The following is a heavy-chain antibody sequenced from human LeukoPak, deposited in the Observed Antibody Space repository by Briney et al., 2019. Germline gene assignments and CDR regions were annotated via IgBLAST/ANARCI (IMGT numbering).Heavy chain of an antibody. Sequence: GASVKVSCKASGYSFSDYGISWIRQAPGQGLYWMAWISAYNGNTNYAQNLQGRLTMTTDTSTTTAYMEPRSLTSDDTAVYYCARDLGFSSSSATPLDYWGQGTLVTVSS. CDR3: ARDLGFSSSSATPLDY. CDR2: ISAYNGNT. J-gene: IGHJ4*02. D-gene: IGHD3-16*01. CDR1: GYSFSDYG. V-gene: IGHV1-18*01.